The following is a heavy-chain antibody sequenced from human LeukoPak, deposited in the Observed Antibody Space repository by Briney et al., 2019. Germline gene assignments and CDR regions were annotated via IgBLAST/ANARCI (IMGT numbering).Heavy chain of an antibody. CDR3: ARGGCSSTSCYIYFGY. V-gene: IGHV4-34*01. J-gene: IGHJ4*02. CDR1: GGSFSGYY. D-gene: IGHD2-2*02. CDR2: INHSGST. Sequence: PSETLSLTCAVYGGSFSGYYWSWIRRPPGKGLEWIGEINHSGSTNYNPSLKSRVTISVDTSKNQFSLKLSSVTAADTAVYYCARGGCSSTSCYIYFGYWGQGTLVTVSS.